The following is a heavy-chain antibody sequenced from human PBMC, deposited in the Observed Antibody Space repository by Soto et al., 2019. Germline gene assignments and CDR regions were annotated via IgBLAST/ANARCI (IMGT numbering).Heavy chain of an antibody. D-gene: IGHD3-22*01. CDR2: IYPGDSDT. Sequence: CESLKISWKGAGYSCTSYCIGWLRQMPGKGLEWMGIIYPGDSDTRYSPSFQGQVTISADKSISTAYLQWRSLKASDTAMYYCASLGGDRSGYNEYYFDYWGQGPLVTVSS. CDR1: GYSCTSYC. J-gene: IGHJ4*02. V-gene: IGHV5-51*01. CDR3: ASLGGDRSGYNEYYFDY.